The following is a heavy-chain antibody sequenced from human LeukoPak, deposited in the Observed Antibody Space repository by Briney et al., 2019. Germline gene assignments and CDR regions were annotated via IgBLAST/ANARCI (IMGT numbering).Heavy chain of an antibody. Sequence: GASVKVSCKASGYTFTSYDINWVRQATGQGLEWMGWMNPNSDNTGYAQKFQGRVTITRNTSISTAYMELSSLRSEDTAVYYCARVPFSSSRMNWFDPWGQGTLVTVSS. J-gene: IGHJ5*02. CDR3: ARVPFSSSRMNWFDP. CDR2: MNPNSDNT. CDR1: GYTFTSYD. V-gene: IGHV1-8*03. D-gene: IGHD6-6*01.